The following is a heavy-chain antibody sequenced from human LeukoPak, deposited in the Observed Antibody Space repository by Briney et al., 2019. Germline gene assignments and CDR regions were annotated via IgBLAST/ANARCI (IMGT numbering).Heavy chain of an antibody. CDR1: GHGVSSNSAA. CDR3: ARRLTQYDCFDP. Sequence: SQALSLTCAISGHGVSSNSAAWNWIRQSPSRGLEWLGRTYYRSKWYNDYTVSVKSRITINPDTSKNQFSLHLNSVTPEDTAVYYCARRLTQYDCFDPWGQGILVTVSS. V-gene: IGHV6-1*01. D-gene: IGHD2-2*01. CDR2: TYYRSKWYN. J-gene: IGHJ5*02.